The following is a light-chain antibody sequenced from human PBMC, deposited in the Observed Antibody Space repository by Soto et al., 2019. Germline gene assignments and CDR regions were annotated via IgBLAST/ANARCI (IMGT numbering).Light chain of an antibody. Sequence: DIQLTQSPSSLSASVGDRVTIACRASQAISNYVAWYQQKPGKAPKLLIYAASTLQSGVPSRFSGSGSGTDFTLTISSLQPEDFATYYCQRLSHAFGGGTKV. CDR1: QAISNY. CDR3: QRLSHA. CDR2: AAS. V-gene: IGKV1-9*01. J-gene: IGKJ4*01.